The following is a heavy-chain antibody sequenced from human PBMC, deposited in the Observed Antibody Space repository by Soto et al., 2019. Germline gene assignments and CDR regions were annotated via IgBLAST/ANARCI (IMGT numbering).Heavy chain of an antibody. V-gene: IGHV4-30-4*01. CDR3: ARDLLRFWFDP. D-gene: IGHD1-26*01. CDR2: IYYSXST. CDR1: CGSITSGDYY. Sequence: TLSLTCTVSCGSITSGDYYWSWIRQPXGKGLEWIGXIYYSXSTYYNPSLKXXATISVDTSKNQFSLKLSSVNAADKDVYYCARDLLRFWFDPWGQGTLVTVYS. J-gene: IGHJ5*02.